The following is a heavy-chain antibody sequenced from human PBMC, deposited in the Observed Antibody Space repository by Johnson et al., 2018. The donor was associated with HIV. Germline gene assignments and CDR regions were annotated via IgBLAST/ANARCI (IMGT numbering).Heavy chain of an antibody. J-gene: IGHJ3*02. CDR2: IYSGGST. CDR3: ARVRGGTGHGAFDI. Sequence: VQLVESGGGLVQPGGSLRLSCAASGFTVSSDYKTWVRQAPGKGLEWVSIIYSGGSTYYTRSVKGRFTISRDNSKNMLFLQINSLRTEDTAVYYCARVRGGTGHGAFDIWGQGTMVTVSS. CDR1: GFTVSSDY. V-gene: IGHV3-66*02.